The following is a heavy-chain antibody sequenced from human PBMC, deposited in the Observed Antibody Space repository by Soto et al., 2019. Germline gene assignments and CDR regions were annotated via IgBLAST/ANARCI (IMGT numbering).Heavy chain of an antibody. V-gene: IGHV1-69*01. Sequence: QVQLVQSGAEVKKPGSSVKVSCKASGGTFSSYAISWVRQAPGQGLEWMGGIIPIFGTANYAQKFQGRVTITADESTSTAYMELSSLRSEDTAVYDCACGGYGITYYYYGMDVWGQGTTVTVSS. CDR3: ACGGYGITYYYYGMDV. CDR2: IIPIFGTA. D-gene: IGHD5-12*01. CDR1: GGTFSSYA. J-gene: IGHJ6*02.